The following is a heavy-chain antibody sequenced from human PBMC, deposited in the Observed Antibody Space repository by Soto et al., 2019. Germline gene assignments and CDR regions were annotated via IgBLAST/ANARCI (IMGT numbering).Heavy chain of an antibody. J-gene: IGHJ6*02. Sequence: PGGSLRLSCAASGFTFSSYGMHWVRQAPGKGLEWVAVISYDGSNKYYADSVKGRFTISRDNSKNTLYLQMNSLRAEDTAVYYCAKAGGYSSGWYLDYYYGMDVWGQGTTVTVS. V-gene: IGHV3-30*18. CDR2: ISYDGSNK. CDR3: AKAGGYSSGWYLDYYYGMDV. D-gene: IGHD6-19*01. CDR1: GFTFSSYG.